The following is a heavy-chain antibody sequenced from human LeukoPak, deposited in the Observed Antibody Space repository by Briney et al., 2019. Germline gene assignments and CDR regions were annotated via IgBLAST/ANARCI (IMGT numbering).Heavy chain of an antibody. Sequence: SETLSLTCAVYGGSFRGYYWSWIRQPPRKGLEWIGEINHSGSTNYNPSLTSRVTLYVDTSKNQFFLKLGSVSAADTPVCYFVGGRDYYGSGSGWIDAGGQGSLVTVYS. CDR3: VGGRDYYGSGSGWIDA. CDR2: INHSGST. CDR1: GGSFRGYY. J-gene: IGHJ5*02. V-gene: IGHV4-34*01. D-gene: IGHD3-10*01.